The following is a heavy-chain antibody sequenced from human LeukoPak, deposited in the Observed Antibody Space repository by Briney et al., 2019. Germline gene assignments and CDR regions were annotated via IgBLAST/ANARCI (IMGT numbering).Heavy chain of an antibody. D-gene: IGHD4-17*01. CDR2: IYYSGST. V-gene: IGHV4-39*01. Sequence: SETLSLTCTVSGGSISSSSYYWGWIRQPPGKGLEWIGSIYYSGSTYYNPSLKSRVTISVDTSKNQFSLRLSSVTAADTAVYYCARRTTTLDYWGQGTLVTVSS. CDR3: ARRTTTLDY. J-gene: IGHJ4*02. CDR1: GGSISSSSYY.